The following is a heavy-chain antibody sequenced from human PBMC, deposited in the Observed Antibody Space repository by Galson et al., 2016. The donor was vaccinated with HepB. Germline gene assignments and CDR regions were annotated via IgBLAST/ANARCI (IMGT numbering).Heavy chain of an antibody. CDR1: GFTFSSYA. V-gene: IGHV3-30*04. J-gene: IGHJ4*02. Sequence: SLRLSCAASGFTFSSYAMNWVRQAPGKGLEWVAGTSYNGNNKYYIDSVKGRFTISRDDSKNTVYLQMNGLRGDDTAVYYCASRSDGVPYHWGQGTLVTVSS. CDR2: TSYNGNNK. D-gene: IGHD4-17*01. CDR3: ASRSDGVPYH.